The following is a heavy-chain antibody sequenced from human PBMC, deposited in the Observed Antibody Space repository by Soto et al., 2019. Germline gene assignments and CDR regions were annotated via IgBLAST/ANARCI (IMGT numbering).Heavy chain of an antibody. Sequence: QVQLVQSGAEVKKPGASVKVSCKGSGYTFTANYIQWVRQAPGQGLEWMGWINPNSGGTTYAQKFQGRVTLTRDTSITTAYTELSRLTSDDTAVYFCAREGSGWKYFDYWGQGSLVTVPS. CDR2: INPNSGGT. V-gene: IGHV1-2*02. CDR1: GYTFTANY. CDR3: AREGSGWKYFDY. J-gene: IGHJ4*02. D-gene: IGHD6-19*01.